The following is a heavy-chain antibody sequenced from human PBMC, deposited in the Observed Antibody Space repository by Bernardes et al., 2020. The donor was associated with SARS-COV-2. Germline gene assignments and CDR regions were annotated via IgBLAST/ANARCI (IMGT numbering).Heavy chain of an antibody. Sequence: GGSLRLSCAASGFTFDDYAMHWVRQAPGKGLEWVSGISWNSGSIGYADSVKGRFTISRDNAKNSLYLQMNSLRAEDTALYYCAKLFGGSAYDAFDIWGQGTMVTVSS. V-gene: IGHV3-9*01. CDR3: AKLFGGSAYDAFDI. J-gene: IGHJ3*02. CDR1: GFTFDDYA. CDR2: ISWNSGSI. D-gene: IGHD3-10*02.